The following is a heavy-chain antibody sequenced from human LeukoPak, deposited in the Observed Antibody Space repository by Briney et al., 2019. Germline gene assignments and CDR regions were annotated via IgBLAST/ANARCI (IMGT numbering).Heavy chain of an antibody. V-gene: IGHV3-11*06. D-gene: IGHD2-15*01. J-gene: IGHJ4*02. Sequence: PAGCLRLSCAASAFTFTDYYTHWIRQAPGEGREWDSYISRSGSYTHADSVKGRFTTSRDNAKNSLYLQMNSLRAEDTALSYCARTNGSFGPVALWGQGTLVTVSS. CDR1: AFTFTDYY. CDR3: ARTNGSFGPVAL. CDR2: ISRSGS.